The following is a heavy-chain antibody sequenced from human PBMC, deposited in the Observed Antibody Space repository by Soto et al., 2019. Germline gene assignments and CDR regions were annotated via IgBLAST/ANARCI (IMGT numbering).Heavy chain of an antibody. J-gene: IGHJ3*01. CDR3: ARSREYSFGYKSPFDV. D-gene: IGHD5-18*01. CDR1: GYNFKNWW. CDR2: IYPADSDT. Sequence: EVQLVQSGSEVKKPGESLTISCEASGYNFKNWWIVWVRQMPGKGLECMGIIYPADSDTRYSPSFQGQVTISADKSISTAYLQWNSLKASDTAIYYSARSREYSFGYKSPFDVWGQGTTVTVSS. V-gene: IGHV5-51*01.